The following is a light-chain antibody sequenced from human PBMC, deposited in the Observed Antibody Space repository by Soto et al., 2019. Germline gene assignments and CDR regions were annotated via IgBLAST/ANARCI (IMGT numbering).Light chain of an antibody. V-gene: IGKV3-20*01. CDR3: HQYGSSPRT. Sequence: EIVLTQSPGTLSLSPGDRATLSCRASQSVSRNFLAWYQQKPGQAPRLLIYGASIRATGIPDRFSGSGSGTEFTLTIRRLEPEDFAMYFCHQYGSSPRTFGQGTKVEIK. J-gene: IGKJ1*01. CDR2: GAS. CDR1: QSVSRNF.